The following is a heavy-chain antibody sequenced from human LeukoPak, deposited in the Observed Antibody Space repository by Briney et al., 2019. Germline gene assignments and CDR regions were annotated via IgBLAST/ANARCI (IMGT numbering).Heavy chain of an antibody. CDR3: ARHSDAWFDY. J-gene: IGHJ4*02. D-gene: IGHD5-18*01. V-gene: IGHV3-21*06. Sequence: GGSLRLSCAASGFTFSSYTMNWVRQAPGKGLEWVSSISSSKSYIYYADSVKGRFTISRDNSKNLLYLQMNSPRAEDTAVYYGARHSDAWFDYWGQGTLVTVSS. CDR2: ISSSKSYI. CDR1: GFTFSSYT.